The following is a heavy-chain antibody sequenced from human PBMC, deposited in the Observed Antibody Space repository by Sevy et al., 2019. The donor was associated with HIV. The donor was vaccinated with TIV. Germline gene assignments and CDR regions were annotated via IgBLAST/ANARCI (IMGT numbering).Heavy chain of an antibody. V-gene: IGHV3-33*01. D-gene: IGHD4-17*01. J-gene: IGHJ4*02. CDR2: IWFDGSNT. Sequence: GGSLRLSCAASGFTFSTYGMHWVGQAPGKGLESVAVIWFDGSNTYYADSVKGRFTISRDIAKNTLHLQMNSLRAEDTAVYYCARDLEFYDYGDYGPAFMPDYWGQGTLVTVSS. CDR3: ARDLEFYDYGDYGPAFMPDY. CDR1: GFTFSTYG.